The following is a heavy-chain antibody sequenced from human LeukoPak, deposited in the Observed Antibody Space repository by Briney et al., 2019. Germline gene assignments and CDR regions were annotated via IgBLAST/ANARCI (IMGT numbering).Heavy chain of an antibody. D-gene: IGHD5-12*01. J-gene: IGHJ4*02. CDR2: ISSSGSTI. Sequence: GGPLRLSCAASGFTFSSYEMNWVRQAPGKGLEWVSYISSSGSTIYYADSVKGRFTISRDNAKNSLYLQMNSLRAEDTAVYYCARLTTIEVDYWGQGTLVTVSS. CDR1: GFTFSSYE. CDR3: ARLTTIEVDY. V-gene: IGHV3-48*03.